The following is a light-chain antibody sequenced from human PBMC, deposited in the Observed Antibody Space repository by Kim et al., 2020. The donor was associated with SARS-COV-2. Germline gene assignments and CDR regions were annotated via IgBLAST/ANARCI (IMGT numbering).Light chain of an antibody. Sequence: QLVLTQSPSASASLGASVKLTCTRSSGHSTYAIAWHQQQPEKGPRYLMNLNSDGSHSKGDGIPDRFSGSSSGAERYLTISSLQSEDEADYYCQTWGPGIRVFGGGTQLTVL. CDR2: LNSDGSH. CDR1: SGHSTYA. CDR3: QTWGPGIRV. J-gene: IGLJ3*02. V-gene: IGLV4-69*01.